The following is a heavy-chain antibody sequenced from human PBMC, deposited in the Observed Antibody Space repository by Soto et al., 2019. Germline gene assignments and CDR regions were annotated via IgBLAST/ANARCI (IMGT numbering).Heavy chain of an antibody. CDR2: ISAYNGNT. D-gene: IGHD6-13*01. CDR1: GYTFTNYD. Sequence: GASVKVSCKASGYTFTNYDISWVRQAPGQGLEWMGWISAYNGNTNYNPSLKSRVTISVDTSKNQFSLKLSSVTAADTAVYYCARGYSSSWYFRGHWFDPWGQGTLVTVSS. J-gene: IGHJ5*02. CDR3: ARGYSSSWYFRGHWFDP. V-gene: IGHV1-18*01.